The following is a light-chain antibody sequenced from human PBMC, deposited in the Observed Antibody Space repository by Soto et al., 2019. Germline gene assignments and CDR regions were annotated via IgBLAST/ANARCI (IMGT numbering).Light chain of an antibody. V-gene: IGKV3-15*01. CDR2: RAS. CDR3: QQYNNWPYT. CDR1: QSVSSN. J-gene: IGKJ2*01. Sequence: EIVMTQSPATLSVSPGERAALSCRASQSVSSNFAWYQQKPGQAPRLLIYRASTRATGIPARFSGSGSGTEYTHAISSLQAEDFAFYYCQQYNNWPYTFGQGAKLEMK.